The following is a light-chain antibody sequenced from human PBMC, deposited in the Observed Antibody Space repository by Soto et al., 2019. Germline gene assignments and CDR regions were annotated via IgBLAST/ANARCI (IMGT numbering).Light chain of an antibody. J-gene: IGLJ3*02. CDR1: TSNIGSNY. V-gene: IGLV1-47*01. CDR3: TTWDDSLSGRV. CDR2: RNN. Sequence: QSALIQPPSLSGTPGQRVTISCSGTTSNIGSNYVYWYQQLPGTAPKLLIYRNNQRPSGVPDRFSGSKSGTSASLAISGLRSDDEADFYCTTWDDSLSGRVFGGGTKLTVL.